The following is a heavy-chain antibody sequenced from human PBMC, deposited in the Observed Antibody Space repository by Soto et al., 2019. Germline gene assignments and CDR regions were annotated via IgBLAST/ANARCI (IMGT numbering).Heavy chain of an antibody. V-gene: IGHV5-51*01. CDR3: TRWRFYSPEFDP. J-gene: IGHJ5*02. Sequence: GESLKISCKASGYSFTNYWIGWVRQRPGEGLEWMGIIHPSDSSTLYSPSVQGQVTIPADNSITTAYLQWRSLEASDTARDYCTRWRFYSPEFDPWGQGTLVTVSS. D-gene: IGHD2-15*01. CDR1: GYSFTNYW. CDR2: IHPSDSST.